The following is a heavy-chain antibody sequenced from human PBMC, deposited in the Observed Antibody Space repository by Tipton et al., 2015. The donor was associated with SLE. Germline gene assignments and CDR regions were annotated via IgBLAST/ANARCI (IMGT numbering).Heavy chain of an antibody. J-gene: IGHJ4*02. Sequence: QSGPEVKKPGASVKVSCATSGYTFTSHDINWVRQATGQGLEWMGWMNPNSGNTDYAQEFQGRVTMTRNASISTAYMELSSLRSDDAAVYYCARGGSYYDSGGYFYYFDYWGQGALVTVSS. CDR3: ARGGSYYDSGGYFYYFDY. V-gene: IGHV1-8*01. D-gene: IGHD3-22*01. CDR1: GYTFTSHD. CDR2: MNPNSGNT.